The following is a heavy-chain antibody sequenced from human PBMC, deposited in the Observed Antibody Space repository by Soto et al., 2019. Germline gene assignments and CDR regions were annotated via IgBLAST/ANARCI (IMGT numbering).Heavy chain of an antibody. CDR1: GFTFSSYA. D-gene: IGHD4-17*01. Sequence: PGGSLRLSCAASGFTFSSYAMHWVRQAPGKGLEWVAVISYDGSNKYYADSVKGRFTISRDNSKNTLYLQMNSLGAEDTAVYYCARDLVSDYAGKKYYYYYYGMDVWGQGTTVTVSS. CDR2: ISYDGSNK. V-gene: IGHV3-30-3*01. J-gene: IGHJ6*02. CDR3: ARDLVSDYAGKKYYYYYYGMDV.